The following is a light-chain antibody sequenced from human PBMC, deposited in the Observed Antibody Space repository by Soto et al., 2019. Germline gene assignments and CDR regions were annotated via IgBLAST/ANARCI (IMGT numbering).Light chain of an antibody. CDR1: TSDGGGYIF. CDR2: EVT. V-gene: IGLV2-8*01. J-gene: IGLJ2*01. Sequence: QSALTQPPSASGSPGQSVTISCTGTTSDGGGYIFVSRYQLHPGKAPKLMIYEVTKRPSGVPGRFSGSKSGNTASLPVSGLQAEDEADYYCSSYAGSKNFVVFGGGTKLTVL. CDR3: SSYAGSKNFVV.